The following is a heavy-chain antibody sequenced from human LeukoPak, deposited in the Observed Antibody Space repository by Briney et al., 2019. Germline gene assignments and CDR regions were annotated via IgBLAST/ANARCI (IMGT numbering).Heavy chain of an antibody. CDR1: GYTFTSYG. D-gene: IGHD3-16*02. Sequence: VKVSCKASGYTFTSYGISWVRQAPGQGLEWMGWISAYNGNTNYAQKLQGRVTMTTDTSTSTAYMELRSLRSDDTAVYYCARGDYDYIWGSYPTSLDYWGQGTLVTVSS. CDR2: ISAYNGNT. CDR3: ARGDYDYIWGSYPTSLDY. V-gene: IGHV1-18*01. J-gene: IGHJ4*02.